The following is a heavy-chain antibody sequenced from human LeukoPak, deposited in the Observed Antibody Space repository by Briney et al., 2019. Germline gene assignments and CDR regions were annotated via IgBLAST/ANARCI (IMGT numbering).Heavy chain of an antibody. CDR3: ARVRRDGYNSPDY. CDR1: GGSITSYY. CDR2: IYYSGST. D-gene: IGHD5-24*01. V-gene: IGHV4-59*07. Sequence: SDTLSLTCTVSGGSITSYYWSWIRQPPGKGLECIGYIYYSGSTYYNPSLKSRVTISVDTSKNQFSLKLSSVTAADTAVYYCARVRRDGYNSPDYWGQGTLVPVSS. J-gene: IGHJ4*02.